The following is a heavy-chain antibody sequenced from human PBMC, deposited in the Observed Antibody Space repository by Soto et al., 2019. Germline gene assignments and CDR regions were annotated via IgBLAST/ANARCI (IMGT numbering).Heavy chain of an antibody. CDR1: GYTFTSYG. J-gene: IGHJ4*02. CDR3: AAYPSYYYDSSGYYPIED. V-gene: IGHV1-18*01. Sequence: ASVKVSCKASGYTFTSYGISWVRQAPGQGLEWMGWISAYNGNTNYAQKFQERVTITRDMSTSTAYMELSSLRSEDTAVYYCAAYPSYYYDSSGYYPIEDWGQGTLVTVSS. CDR2: ISAYNGNT. D-gene: IGHD3-22*01.